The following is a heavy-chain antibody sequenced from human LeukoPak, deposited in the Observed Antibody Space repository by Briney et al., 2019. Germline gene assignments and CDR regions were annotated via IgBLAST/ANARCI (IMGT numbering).Heavy chain of an antibody. CDR2: IISSSTYK. J-gene: IGHJ3*02. CDR3: ARDYYDSRGSRSFAFDI. CDR1: GFIFSGYS. Sequence: PGGSLRLSCAASGFIFSGYSMNWVRQAPGKGLEWVSFIISSSTYKYYVDSVKGRFSISRDNAQSSLYLQMNSLRAEDTAVYYCARDYYDSRGSRSFAFDIWGQGTLVTVSS. V-gene: IGHV3-21*01. D-gene: IGHD3-22*01.